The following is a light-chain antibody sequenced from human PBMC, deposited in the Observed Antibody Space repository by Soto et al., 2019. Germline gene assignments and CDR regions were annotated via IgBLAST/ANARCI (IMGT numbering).Light chain of an antibody. CDR2: DAS. V-gene: IGKV1-5*01. CDR3: QQYDSYAWT. J-gene: IGKJ1*01. CDR1: QSISSW. Sequence: DIQMTQSPSILSASVGDRVTITCRASQSISSWLAWYQQKPGKAPKLLIYDASSLESGVPSRFSGIGSGTEFTLTITSLQPDYFATYYCQQYDSYAWTFDQGPKVEIK.